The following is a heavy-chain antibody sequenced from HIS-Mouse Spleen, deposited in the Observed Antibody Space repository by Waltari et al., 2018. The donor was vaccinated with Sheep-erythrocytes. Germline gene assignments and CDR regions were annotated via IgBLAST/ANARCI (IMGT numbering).Heavy chain of an antibody. CDR3: ARLELGQFDY. CDR2: IYYSGST. V-gene: IGHV4-59*08. D-gene: IGHD1-26*01. Sequence: QVQLQESGPGLVKPSETLSLTCTVPGGSISRYYWSWIRQPPGKGLEWIGYIYYSGSTNYNPTLKSRVTISVDTSKNQFSLKLSSVTAADTAVYYCARLELGQFDYWGQGTLVTVSS. CDR1: GGSISRYY. J-gene: IGHJ4*02.